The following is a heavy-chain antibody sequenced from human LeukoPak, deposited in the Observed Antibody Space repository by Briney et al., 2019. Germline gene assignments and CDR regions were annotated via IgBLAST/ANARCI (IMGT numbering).Heavy chain of an antibody. CDR3: ARPVPHRYYYDSSGYTYSHAFDI. V-gene: IGHV4-59*08. J-gene: IGHJ3*02. Sequence: SETLSLTCTVSGGSISSYYWSWIRQPPGKGLEWIGYIYYSGSTNYNPSLKSRVTISVDTSKNQFSLKLSSVTAADTAVYYCARPVPHRYYYDSSGYTYSHAFDIWGQGTMVTVSS. CDR1: GGSISSYY. D-gene: IGHD3-22*01. CDR2: IYYSGST.